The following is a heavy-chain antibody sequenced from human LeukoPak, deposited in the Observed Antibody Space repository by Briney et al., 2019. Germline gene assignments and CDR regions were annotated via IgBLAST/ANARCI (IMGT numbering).Heavy chain of an antibody. D-gene: IGHD1-1*01. Sequence: SETLSLTCTVSGGSINNYYWLWIRQPPGKGLEWIGYIYYSGSTTYNPPLKSRVTISVDRSKNQFSLKLSSVTAADTAVYYCARDQKDDGYYYYYMDVWGKGTTVTVSS. CDR3: ARDQKDDGYYYYYMDV. CDR2: IYYSGST. CDR1: GGSINNYY. J-gene: IGHJ6*03. V-gene: IGHV4-59*12.